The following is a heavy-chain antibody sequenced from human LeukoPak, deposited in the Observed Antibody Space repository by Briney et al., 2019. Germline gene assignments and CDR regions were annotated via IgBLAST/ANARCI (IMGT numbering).Heavy chain of an antibody. CDR3: TREDCDNVRCYGASDA. CDR1: GFTFSSYA. V-gene: IGHV3-21*06. J-gene: IGHJ5*02. D-gene: IGHD2-2*01. Sequence: RPGGSLRLSCGASGFTFSSYAMSWVRQAPGKGLEWVSSISGGNHIYYADSVKGRFTISRDNARNSLSLQMNALRAEDTAVYYCTREDCDNVRCYGASDAWGQGTLVTVS. CDR2: ISGGNHI.